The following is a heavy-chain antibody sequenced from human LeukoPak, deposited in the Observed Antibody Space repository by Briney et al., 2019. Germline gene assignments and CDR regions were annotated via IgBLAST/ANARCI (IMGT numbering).Heavy chain of an antibody. V-gene: IGHV1-24*01. CDR1: GYTLTELS. Sequence: GASVKVSCKVSGYTLTELSMHWVRQAPGKGLEWMGGFDPEDGETIYAQKFQGRVTMTEDTSTDTAYMELSSLRSEDTAVYHCATPDRVAVAGTSAFDIWGQGTMVTVSS. D-gene: IGHD6-19*01. CDR2: FDPEDGET. J-gene: IGHJ3*02. CDR3: ATPDRVAVAGTSAFDI.